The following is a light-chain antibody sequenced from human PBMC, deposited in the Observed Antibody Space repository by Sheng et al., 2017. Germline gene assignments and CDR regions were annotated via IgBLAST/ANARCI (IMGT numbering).Light chain of an antibody. CDR2: GTS. CDR3: QQYNNWWT. CDR1: QSVSSD. V-gene: IGKV3-15*01. Sequence: EIVMTQSPATLSVSPGERATLSCRASQSVSSDLAWYQQKPGQAPRLLIFGTSTRAADIPARFSGSGSGTEFTLTINSLQSEDFAVYYCQQYNNWWTFGQGTKVEI. J-gene: IGKJ1*01.